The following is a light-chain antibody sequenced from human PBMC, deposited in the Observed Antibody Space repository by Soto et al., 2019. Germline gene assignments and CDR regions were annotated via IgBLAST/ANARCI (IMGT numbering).Light chain of an antibody. CDR1: SSDVGAYNY. V-gene: IGLV2-8*01. Sequence: QSALTQPPSASGSPGQSVTISCTGTSSDVGAYNYVSWYQQHPGKAPKVMIYEVNKRPSGVPDRFSGSKSGNTASLTVSGLQAEDEADYYCTSYAGINSVVFGGGTKLTVL. J-gene: IGLJ2*01. CDR2: EVN. CDR3: TSYAGINSVV.